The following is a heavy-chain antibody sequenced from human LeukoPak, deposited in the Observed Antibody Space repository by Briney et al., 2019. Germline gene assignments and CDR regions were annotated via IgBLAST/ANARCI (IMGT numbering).Heavy chain of an antibody. V-gene: IGHV4-31*03. D-gene: IGHD5-24*01. Sequence: PSETLSLTCTVSGGSIRTASSYWSWIRQHPGKGLEWIGYIYYSGSTYYNPSLKSRVTISVDTSKNQFSLKLSSVTAADTAVYYCAGSRDGYNLRTDYWGQGTLVTVSS. CDR3: AGSRDGYNLRTDY. J-gene: IGHJ4*02. CDR2: IYYSGST. CDR1: GGSIRTASSY.